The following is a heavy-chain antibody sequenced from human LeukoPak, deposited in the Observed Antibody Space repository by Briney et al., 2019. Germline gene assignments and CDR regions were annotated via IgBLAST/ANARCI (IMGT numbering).Heavy chain of an antibody. CDR1: GFTFSSYA. CDR3: AKQIAVAVYYFDY. D-gene: IGHD6-19*01. CDR2: ISGSGGST. Sequence: PGGSLRLSCAASGFTFSSYAMSWVRQAPGKGLEWVSAISGSGGSTYYADSVKGRFTISRDNSKNTLYLRMNSLRAEDTAVYYCAKQIAVAVYYFDYWGQGTLATVSS. V-gene: IGHV3-23*01. J-gene: IGHJ4*02.